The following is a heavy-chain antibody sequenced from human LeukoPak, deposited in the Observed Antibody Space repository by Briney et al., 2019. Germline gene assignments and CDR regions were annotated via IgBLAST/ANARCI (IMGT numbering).Heavy chain of an antibody. CDR3: ARDRGLIVGATTVWFDP. V-gene: IGHV1-18*01. D-gene: IGHD1-26*01. Sequence: ASVKVSCKASGYTFTSYGISWVRQAPGQGLEWMGWISAYNGYTNYAQKLQGRVTMTTDTSTSTAYMELRSLRSDDTAVYYCARDRGLIVGATTVWFDPWGQGTLVTVSS. CDR2: ISAYNGYT. CDR1: GYTFTSYG. J-gene: IGHJ5*02.